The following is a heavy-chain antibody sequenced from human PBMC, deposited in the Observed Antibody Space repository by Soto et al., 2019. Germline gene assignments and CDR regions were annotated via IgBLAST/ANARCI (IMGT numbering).Heavy chain of an antibody. CDR3: ATGRILWFGELNPYYWFDP. V-gene: IGHV1-24*01. Sequence: ASVKVSCKVSGYTLTELSMHWVRQAPGKGLEWMGGFDPEDGETIYAQKFQGRVTMTEVTSTDTAYMELSSLRSEDTAVYYCATGRILWFGELNPYYWFDPWGQGTLVTVSS. D-gene: IGHD3-10*01. CDR2: FDPEDGET. J-gene: IGHJ5*02. CDR1: GYTLTELS.